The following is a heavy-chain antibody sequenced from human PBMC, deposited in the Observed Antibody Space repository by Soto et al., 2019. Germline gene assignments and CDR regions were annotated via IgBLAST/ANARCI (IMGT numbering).Heavy chain of an antibody. D-gene: IGHD3-22*01. V-gene: IGHV1-69*06. CDR3: ARALLSHSYDSGGYDSYFHAMDV. Sequence: ASVKVSCKASGGTFSSLDINWVRQAPGQGLEWMGGIIPISETTNYAQIFQGRVSIVADKSTSTAYMELSRLRSEDTAVYYCARALLSHSYDSGGYDSYFHAMDVWGQGTPVTVSS. J-gene: IGHJ6*02. CDR2: IIPISETT. CDR1: GGTFSSLD.